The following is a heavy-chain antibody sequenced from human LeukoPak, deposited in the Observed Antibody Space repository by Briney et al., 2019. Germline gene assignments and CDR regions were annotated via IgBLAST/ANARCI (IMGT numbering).Heavy chain of an antibody. D-gene: IGHD3-16*01. Sequence: SETLSLTCTVSNGSFRSYYWSWVRQSPGKGLEWIGYIYYSGSTNYNPSLKSRVTISIHTSRNQFSLMLSSVIAADTAMYYCARYYDRTGFDYWGQGTLVTVSS. J-gene: IGHJ4*02. CDR2: IYYSGST. V-gene: IGHV4-59*08. CDR1: NGSFRSYY. CDR3: ARYYDRTGFDY.